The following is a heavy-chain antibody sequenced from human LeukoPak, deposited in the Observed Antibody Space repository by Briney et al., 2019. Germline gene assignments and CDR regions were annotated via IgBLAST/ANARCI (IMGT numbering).Heavy chain of an antibody. CDR1: GFMFSSYG. J-gene: IGHJ3*02. CDR2: IWSDPNNK. Sequence: GSLRLSCAASGFMFSSYGMHWVRQAPGKGLEWVAFIWSDPNNKYYIDSVKGRFTISRDNSKNTLYLQMNRLRADDTAVYFCARDPNGDYIGAFNIWGRGTMVSVSS. CDR3: ARDPNGDYIGAFNI. V-gene: IGHV3-33*01. D-gene: IGHD4-17*01.